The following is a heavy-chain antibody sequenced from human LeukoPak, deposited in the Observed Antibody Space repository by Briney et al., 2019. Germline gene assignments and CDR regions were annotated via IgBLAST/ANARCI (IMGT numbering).Heavy chain of an antibody. CDR3: ARPLFEYSSSSAVY. D-gene: IGHD6-6*01. CDR2: IKQDGSEK. CDR1: GFTFSSYW. V-gene: IGHV3-7*01. J-gene: IGHJ4*02. Sequence: GGSLRLSCAASGFTFSSYWMSWVRQAPGKGLEWVANIKQDGSEKYYVDSVKGRFTISRDNAKNSLYLQMNSLRAEDTAVYYCARPLFEYSSSSAVYWGQGTLVTVSS.